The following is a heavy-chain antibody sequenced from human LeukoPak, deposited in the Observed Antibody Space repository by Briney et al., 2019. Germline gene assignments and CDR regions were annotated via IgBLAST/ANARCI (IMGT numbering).Heavy chain of an antibody. J-gene: IGHJ3*02. CDR3: ARYRFGYGALDI. CDR2: INHSGST. D-gene: IGHD3-16*01. Sequence: SETLSLTCTVSGVSISSSNSYWSWIRQPPGKGLEWIGEINHSGSTNYNPSLKSRVTISVDTSKNQFSLKLSSVTAADTAVYYCARYRFGYGALDIWGQGTMVIVSS. CDR1: GVSISSSNSY. V-gene: IGHV4-39*07.